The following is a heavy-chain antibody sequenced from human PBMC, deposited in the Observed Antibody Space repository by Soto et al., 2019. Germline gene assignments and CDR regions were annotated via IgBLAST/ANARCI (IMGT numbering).Heavy chain of an antibody. D-gene: IGHD3-3*01. J-gene: IGHJ4*02. CDR1: GFTFSTYA. CDR2: ISSNGGST. Sequence: EVQLVESGEGLVQPGGSLRLSCAASGFTFSTYAMHWVRQAPGKGLEYVSAISSNGGSTYYADSVKGRFTISRDNSKNTLYLPMGSLRTEDMAVYYCARGPYYDATHYFAYWGQGTLVPVSS. CDR3: ARGPYYDATHYFAY. V-gene: IGHV3-64*02.